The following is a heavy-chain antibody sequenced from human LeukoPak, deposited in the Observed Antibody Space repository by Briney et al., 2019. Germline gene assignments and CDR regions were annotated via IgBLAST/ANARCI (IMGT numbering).Heavy chain of an antibody. CDR2: INPNSGGT. D-gene: IGHD2-2*02. CDR3: ARAYYCSSTSCYRFWFDP. Sequence: AASVKVSCKASGYTFTGYYMHWVRQAPGQGLEWMGRINPNSGGTNYAQKLQGRVTMTRDTSISTAYMELSRLRSDDTAVYYCARAYYCSSTSCYRFWFDPWGQGTLVTVSS. CDR1: GYTFTGYY. J-gene: IGHJ5*02. V-gene: IGHV1-2*06.